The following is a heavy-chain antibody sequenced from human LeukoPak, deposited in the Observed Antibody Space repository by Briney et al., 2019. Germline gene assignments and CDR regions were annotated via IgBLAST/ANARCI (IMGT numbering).Heavy chain of an antibody. J-gene: IGHJ5*02. CDR2: ISGYNGDT. D-gene: IGHD6-19*01. CDR3: ARDPSNTSGWKTWFDT. V-gene: IGHV1-18*01. CDR1: GFIFTKYG. Sequence: GASVKVSCKASGFIFTKYGISRVRQAPGQGLEWVGWISGYNGDTNYAQKLQGRVTMTTDTSTSTAYMELRSLRSDDTAVYYCARDPSNTSGWKTWFDTWGQGTLVTVSS.